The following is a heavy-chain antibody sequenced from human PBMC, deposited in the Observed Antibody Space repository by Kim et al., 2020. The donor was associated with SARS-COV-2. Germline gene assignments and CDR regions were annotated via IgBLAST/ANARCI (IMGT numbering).Heavy chain of an antibody. CDR3: ARRDSDPAFAH. CDR2: IGVSTGAT. CDR1: GFNFRSYA. J-gene: IGHJ4*02. Sequence: GGSLRLSCAASGFNFRSYALSWVRQAPGKGLEWVSTIGVSTGATYYADSVKGRFTISRDNSKNTLSLQMNSLRAEDTAVYYCARRDSDPAFAHWGQGTL. D-gene: IGHD2-2*01. V-gene: IGHV3-23*01.